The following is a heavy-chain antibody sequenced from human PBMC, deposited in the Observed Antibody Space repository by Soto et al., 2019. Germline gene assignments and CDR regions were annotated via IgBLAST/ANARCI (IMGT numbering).Heavy chain of an antibody. CDR2: IWYDGSNK. D-gene: IGHD5-18*01. CDR3: ARDSDGYSAPYGMDV. J-gene: IGHJ6*02. V-gene: IGHV3-33*01. Sequence: QVQLVESGGGVVQPGRSLRLSCAASGFTFSSYGMHWVRQAPGKGLEWVAVIWYDGSNKYYADSVKGRFTISRDNSKNPLYLQMNSLRAEDTAVYYCARDSDGYSAPYGMDVWGQGTTVTVSS. CDR1: GFTFSSYG.